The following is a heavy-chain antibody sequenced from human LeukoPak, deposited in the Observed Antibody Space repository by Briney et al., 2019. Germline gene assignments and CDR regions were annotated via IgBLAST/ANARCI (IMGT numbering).Heavy chain of an antibody. D-gene: IGHD2-15*01. Sequence: GGSLRLSCAASGFTFSDYYMSWIRQAPGKGLEWVSYISSSGSTIYYADSVKGRFTISRDNAKNSLYLQMNSLRAEDTAVYYCAKPVPSFPGYCSGGSCYRGIYFDYWGQGTLVTVSS. CDR1: GFTFSDYY. J-gene: IGHJ4*02. V-gene: IGHV3-11*01. CDR3: AKPVPSFPGYCSGGSCYRGIYFDY. CDR2: ISSSGSTI.